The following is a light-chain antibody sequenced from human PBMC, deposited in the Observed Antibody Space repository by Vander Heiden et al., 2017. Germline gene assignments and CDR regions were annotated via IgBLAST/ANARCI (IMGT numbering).Light chain of an antibody. V-gene: IGKV1-39*01. Sequence: DIQMTQSPSSLSASVGDRVTITCRASQTIARYLNWYQQKPGRAPSLLIHGASNLQNEVPSRFSGSGSGTDFTLTISGLQVEDFATYFCQQSYRNPRTFGQGTKVEI. CDR2: GAS. CDR1: QTIARY. CDR3: QQSYRNPRT. J-gene: IGKJ1*01.